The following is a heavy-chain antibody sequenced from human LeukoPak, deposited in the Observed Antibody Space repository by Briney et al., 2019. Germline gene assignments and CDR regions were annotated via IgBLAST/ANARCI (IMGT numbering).Heavy chain of an antibody. CDR1: GGTFSSYA. Sequence: ASVKVSCTASGGTFSSYAINWVRQAPGQGLEWMGWISAYNGDTNYAQKLQGRVTMTTDTSTSTAYMELRSLRSDDTAVYYCARTMVRGVIAYHYCMDVWGKGTTVTVSS. CDR3: ARTMVRGVIAYHYCMDV. CDR2: ISAYNGDT. V-gene: IGHV1-18*01. D-gene: IGHD3-10*01. J-gene: IGHJ6*03.